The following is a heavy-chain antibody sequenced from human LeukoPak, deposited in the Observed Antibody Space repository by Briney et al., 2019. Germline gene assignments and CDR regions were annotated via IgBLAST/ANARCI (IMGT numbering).Heavy chain of an antibody. J-gene: IGHJ4*02. CDR1: GYTFTGYY. Sequence: GASVKVSCKASGYTFTGYYMHWVRQAPGQGLEWMGWINPNSGGTNYAQKFQGRVTMTRDTSISTAYMELSRLRSDDTAVYYCARPADITMIVVASRGVDYWGQGTLVTVSS. V-gene: IGHV1-2*02. D-gene: IGHD3-22*01. CDR2: INPNSGGT. CDR3: ARPADITMIVVASRGVDY.